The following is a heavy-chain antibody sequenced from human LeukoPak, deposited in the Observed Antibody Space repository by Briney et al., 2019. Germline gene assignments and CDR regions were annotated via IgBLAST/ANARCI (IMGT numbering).Heavy chain of an antibody. Sequence: PGGSLRLSCAASGFTFSNYGMHWVRQAPGKGLEWVAVISYDGSNKYYADSVKGRFTISRDNSKNTLYLQMNSLRAEDTAVYYCARGDDFWSGHVGNYYGMDVWGQGTTVTVSS. V-gene: IGHV3-30*03. CDR1: GFTFSNYG. CDR3: ARGDDFWSGHVGNYYGMDV. D-gene: IGHD3-3*01. J-gene: IGHJ6*02. CDR2: ISYDGSNK.